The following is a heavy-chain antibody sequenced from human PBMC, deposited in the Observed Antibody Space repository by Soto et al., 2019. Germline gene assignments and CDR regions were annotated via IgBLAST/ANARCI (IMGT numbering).Heavy chain of an antibody. Sequence: SETLSLTCTVSGGSVSSGSYYWSWIRQPPGKGLEWIGYIYYSGSTNYNPSLKSRVTISVDTSKNQFSLKLSSVTAADTAVYYCARAINHYDFWSGYPFYFDYWGQGTLVTAPQ. J-gene: IGHJ4*02. CDR1: GGSVSSGSYY. CDR2: IYYSGST. D-gene: IGHD3-3*01. CDR3: ARAINHYDFWSGYPFYFDY. V-gene: IGHV4-61*01.